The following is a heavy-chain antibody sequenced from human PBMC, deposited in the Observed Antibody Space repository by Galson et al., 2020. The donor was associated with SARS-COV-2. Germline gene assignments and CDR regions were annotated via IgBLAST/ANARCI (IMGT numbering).Heavy chain of an antibody. CDR2: ISYDGTNK. CDR1: GFTFSNYG. CDR3: AKTLGGSYSRPFDY. J-gene: IGHJ4*02. V-gene: IGHV3-30*18. Sequence: GGSLRLSCAASGFTFSNYGIHWVRQAPGKGLQWVAVISYDGTNKYYADSVKGRFTISRDNSKNTIYLQMNSLRAEDTAVYYCAKTLGGSYSRPFDYWGQGTLVTVSS. D-gene: IGHD1-26*01.